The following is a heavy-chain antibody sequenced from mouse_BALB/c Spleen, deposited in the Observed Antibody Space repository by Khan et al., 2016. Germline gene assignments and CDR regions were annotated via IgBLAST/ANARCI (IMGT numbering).Heavy chain of an antibody. J-gene: IGHJ1*01. CDR2: KNTETGEP. D-gene: IGHD1-1*01. CDR3: ARRIRWYLDV. CDR1: GYTFTDYS. Sequence: QIQLVQSGPELKKPGETVKISCKASGYTFTDYSMHWVKQAPGKGLKWMGWKNTETGEPTYADDFKGRFAFSLETSASTAYLQINNLKNEATAKYLCARRIRWYLDVWGAGTTVTVSS. V-gene: IGHV9-2-1*01.